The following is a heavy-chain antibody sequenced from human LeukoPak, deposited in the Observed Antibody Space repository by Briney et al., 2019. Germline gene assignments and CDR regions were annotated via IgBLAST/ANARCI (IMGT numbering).Heavy chain of an antibody. Sequence: PGGYLRRSGAASGFTVSNTRLSRVRHASGLGLKWVGRIKSKIDGGTTDYAGPVKGRFTISRDDSKNTLYLQMNSLKTEDTAVYYCTTDPAMTAFFDYWGQGTLVTVSS. J-gene: IGHJ4*02. CDR3: TTDPAMTAFFDY. CDR2: IKSKIDGGTT. D-gene: IGHD2-2*01. CDR1: GFTVSNTR. V-gene: IGHV3-15*01.